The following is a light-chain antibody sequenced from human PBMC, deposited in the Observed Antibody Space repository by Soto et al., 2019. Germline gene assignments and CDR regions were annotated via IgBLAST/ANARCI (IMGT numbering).Light chain of an antibody. CDR2: DVT. J-gene: IGLJ2*01. CDR3: QSFDINNVV. CDR1: SSDVGGYNY. V-gene: IGLV2-11*01. Sequence: QSALTQPRSVSGSPGQSVTISCTGTSSDVGGYNYVSWYQQHPGKAPKLMIYDVTERPSGVPDRFSGSKSGNTASLTISGLQAEDEADYYCQSFDINNVVFGGGTKLTVL.